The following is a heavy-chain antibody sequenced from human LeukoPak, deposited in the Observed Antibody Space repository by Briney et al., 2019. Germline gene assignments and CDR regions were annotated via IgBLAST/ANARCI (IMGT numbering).Heavy chain of an antibody. Sequence: SVKVSCKASGGTFSSYAISWVRQAPGQGLEWMGGIIPIFGTVNYAQKFQGRVTITADESTSTAYMELSSLRSEDTAVYYCARGSSGWYPFDYWGQGTLVTVSS. CDR1: GGTFSSYA. V-gene: IGHV1-69*13. J-gene: IGHJ4*02. CDR3: ARGSSGWYPFDY. D-gene: IGHD6-19*01. CDR2: IIPIFGTV.